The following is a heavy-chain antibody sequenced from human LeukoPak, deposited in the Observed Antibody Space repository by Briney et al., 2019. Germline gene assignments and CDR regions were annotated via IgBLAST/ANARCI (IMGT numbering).Heavy chain of an antibody. CDR2: ITGSGTGT. V-gene: IGHV3-43*02. CDR3: AKDMDHYDFWTGGSDP. J-gene: IGHJ5*02. D-gene: IGHD3-3*01. CDR1: GFTFVEYA. Sequence: GGSLRLSCAASGFTFVEYAMHWVRQVPGKGLQWVSVITGSGTGTDYADSVKGRFTISRDNSRNSLYLQMNSLRIEDTALYYCAKDMDHYDFWTGGSDPWGQGTLVTVSS.